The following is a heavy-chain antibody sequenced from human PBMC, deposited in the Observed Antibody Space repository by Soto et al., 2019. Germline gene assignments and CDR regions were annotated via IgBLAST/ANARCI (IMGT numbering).Heavy chain of an antibody. Sequence: QVQLVESGGGVVQPGRSLRLSCAASGFTFSSYGMHWVRQAPGKGLEWVAVISYDGSNKYYADSVKGRFTISRDNSKNTLYLQMNSLRAEDTAVYYCAKDKRWLRTYYFDYWGQGTLVTVSS. CDR3: AKDKRWLRTYYFDY. J-gene: IGHJ4*02. CDR2: ISYDGSNK. CDR1: GFTFSSYG. D-gene: IGHD5-12*01. V-gene: IGHV3-30*18.